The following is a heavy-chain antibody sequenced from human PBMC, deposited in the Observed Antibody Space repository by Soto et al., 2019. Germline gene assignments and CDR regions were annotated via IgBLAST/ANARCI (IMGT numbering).Heavy chain of an antibody. Sequence: ASVKVSCNASGYTFKSYGVSWGRQAPGQGLEWMAWFSVYNGNTRYAQKFQDRVSMTTDTSTSTAYMELRSLTSDDTAVYYCVRDRPLYFVASTVSCYYYAMDVWGQGSPVTVSS. CDR2: FSVYNGNT. CDR1: GYTFKSYG. CDR3: VRDRPLYFVASTVSCYYYAMDV. V-gene: IGHV1-18*01. D-gene: IGHD2-15*01. J-gene: IGHJ6*02.